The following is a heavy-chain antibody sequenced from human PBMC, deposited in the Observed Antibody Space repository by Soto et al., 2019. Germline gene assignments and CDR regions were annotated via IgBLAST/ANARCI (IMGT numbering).Heavy chain of an antibody. J-gene: IGHJ4*02. V-gene: IGHV3-48*03. D-gene: IGHD3-9*01. CDR1: GFTFSIYA. Sequence: GGSLRLSCAASGFTFSIYAMNWVRQAPGKGLEWVSYIGTSGTTIYYADSVKGRFTISRDNAKNSLWLQMNSLRAEDTAIYYFFRYFYSSTWSDAFWGQGPLVPVSS. CDR2: IGTSGTTI. CDR3: FRYFYSSTWSDAF.